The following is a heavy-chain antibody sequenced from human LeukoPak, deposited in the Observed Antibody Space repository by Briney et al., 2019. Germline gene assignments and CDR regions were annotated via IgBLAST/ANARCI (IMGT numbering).Heavy chain of an antibody. D-gene: IGHD6-6*01. CDR2: IIPIFGTA. CDR3: ARDYGRELAARPNNWFDP. J-gene: IGHJ5*02. Sequence: SVKVSCKASGGTFSSYAISWVRQAPGQGLEWMGGIIPIFGTANYAQKFQGRVTITADESTSTAYMELSSLRSEDTAVYYCARDYGRELAARPNNWFDPWGQGTLVTVSS. V-gene: IGHV1-69*13. CDR1: GGTFSSYA.